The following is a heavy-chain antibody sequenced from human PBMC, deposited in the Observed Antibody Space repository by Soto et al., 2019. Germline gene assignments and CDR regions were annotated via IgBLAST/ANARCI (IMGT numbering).Heavy chain of an antibody. CDR1: GGSISRYY. V-gene: IGHV4-4*07. D-gene: IGHD6-25*01. CDR2: IYNTGST. CDR3: ATSGTAWNNWFDP. J-gene: IGHJ5*02. Sequence: SSETLSLTCTVSGGSISRYYWSWIRQPAGKALEWIGRIYNTGSTEYNPPLKSRVTMSMDTSKNQFFLNLRSVTAADTAVYYCATSGTAWNNWFDPWGQGILVTVSS.